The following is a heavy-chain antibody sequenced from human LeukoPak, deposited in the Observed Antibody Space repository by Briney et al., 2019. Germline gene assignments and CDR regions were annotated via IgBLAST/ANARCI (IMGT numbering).Heavy chain of an antibody. J-gene: IGHJ6*03. CDR1: GGSISSYY. CDR3: AREDGYYYMDV. CDR2: IYYSGST. Sequence: KASETLSLTCTVSGGSISSYYWSWIRQPPGKGLERIGYIYYSGSTNYNPSLKSRVTISVDTSKNQFSLKLSSVTAADTAVYYCAREDGYYYMDVWGKGTTVTVSS. D-gene: IGHD5-24*01. V-gene: IGHV4-59*01.